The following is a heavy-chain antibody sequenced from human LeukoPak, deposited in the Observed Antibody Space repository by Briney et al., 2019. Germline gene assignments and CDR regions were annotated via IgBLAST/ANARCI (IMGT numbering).Heavy chain of an antibody. CDR2: ISGSGGST. D-gene: IGHD1-26*01. CDR3: AKGLWDLLTYFDY. V-gene: IGHV3-23*01. Sequence: GSLRLSCAASGFTFSSYAMSWVRQAPGKGLEWVSAISGSGGSTYYADSVKGRFTISRDNAKNSLYLQMNSLRAEDTAVYSCAKGLWDLLTYFDYWGQGTLVTVSS. CDR1: GFTFSSYA. J-gene: IGHJ4*02.